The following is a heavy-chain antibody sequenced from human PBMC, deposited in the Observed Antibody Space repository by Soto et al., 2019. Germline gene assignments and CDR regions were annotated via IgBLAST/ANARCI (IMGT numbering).Heavy chain of an antibody. V-gene: IGHV4-31*02. CDR3: ASRYSSSPFFDY. Sequence: LSLTCTVSGGSISSGGYYWSWIRQHPGRGLEWIGYIYYSGSTYYNPSLKSRVTISVDTSKNQFSLKLSSVTAADTAVYYCASRYSSSPFFDYWGQGTLVTVSS. CDR2: IYYSGST. CDR1: GGSISSGGYY. J-gene: IGHJ4*02. D-gene: IGHD6-6*01.